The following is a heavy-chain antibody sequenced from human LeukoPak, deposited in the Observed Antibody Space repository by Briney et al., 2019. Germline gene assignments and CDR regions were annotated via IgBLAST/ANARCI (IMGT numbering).Heavy chain of an antibody. Sequence: ASVKVSCKASGYTFTGYYMHWVRQAPGQGLEWMGWINPNSGGTNYAQKFQGRVTMTRDTSISTAYMELSRLTSDDTAYYYCARGQYYKILTGSFQYWGQGTLVTVSS. CDR1: GYTFTGYY. CDR2: INPNSGGT. D-gene: IGHD3-9*01. V-gene: IGHV1-2*02. CDR3: ARGQYYKILTGSFQY. J-gene: IGHJ4*02.